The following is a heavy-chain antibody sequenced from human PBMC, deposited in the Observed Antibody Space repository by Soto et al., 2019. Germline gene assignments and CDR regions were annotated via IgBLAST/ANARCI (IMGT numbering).Heavy chain of an antibody. CDR2: IHHSGST. V-gene: IGHV4-34*01. D-gene: IGHD3-10*01. CDR1: GGSFSGYY. J-gene: IGHJ6*02. CDR3: ARGPHYGSGSYYIKYYYYGMDV. Sequence: QVQLQQWGAGLLKPSETLSLTCAVYGGSFSGYYWSWIRQPPGKGLEWIGEIHHSGSTNYNPSLKSRATISVDTSKNQFSLKLRSVAAADTAVYSCARGPHYGSGSYYIKYYYYGMDVWGQGTTVTVSS.